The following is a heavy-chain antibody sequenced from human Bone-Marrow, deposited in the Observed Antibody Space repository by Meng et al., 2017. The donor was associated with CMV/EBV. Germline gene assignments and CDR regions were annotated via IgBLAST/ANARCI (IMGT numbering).Heavy chain of an antibody. V-gene: IGHV1-69*10. CDR3: ARGLVRRRNWFDP. Sequence: SVKVSCKASGGTFSSYAINWVRQAPGQGLEWMGGIIPILGITNYAQKFQGRVTITADKSTSTAYMELSSLRSEDTAVYYCARGLVRRRNWFDPWGQGTLVTVSS. J-gene: IGHJ5*02. CDR2: IIPILGIT. CDR1: GGTFSSYA. D-gene: IGHD6-6*01.